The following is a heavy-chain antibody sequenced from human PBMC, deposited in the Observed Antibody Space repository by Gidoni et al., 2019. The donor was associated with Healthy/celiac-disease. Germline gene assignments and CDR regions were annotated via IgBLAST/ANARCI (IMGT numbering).Heavy chain of an antibody. CDR2: IYPGDSDT. V-gene: IGHV5-51*01. D-gene: IGHD3-9*01. Sequence: EVQLVQSGAEVKKPGESLKISWKGSGYRFTSYWIGWVRQMPGKGLEWMGIIYPGDSDTRYSPSFQGQVTISADKSISTAYLQWSSLKASDTAMYYCARQSLPHYDILTGYYGYWGQGTLVTVSS. CDR3: ARQSLPHYDILTGYYGY. J-gene: IGHJ4*02. CDR1: GYRFTSYW.